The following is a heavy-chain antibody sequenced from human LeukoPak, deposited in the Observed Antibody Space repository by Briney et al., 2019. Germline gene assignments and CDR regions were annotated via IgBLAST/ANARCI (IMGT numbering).Heavy chain of an antibody. CDR2: INPNSGGT. CDR1: GYTFAGYY. V-gene: IGHV1-2*02. CDR3: ARDGYSGSYPTY. D-gene: IGHD1-26*01. J-gene: IGHJ4*02. Sequence: ASVKVSCKASGYTFAGYYMHWVRQAPGQGLEWMGWINPNSGGTNYAQKFQGRVTMTRDTSISTAYMELSRLRSDDTAVYYCARDGYSGSYPTYWGQGTLVTVSS.